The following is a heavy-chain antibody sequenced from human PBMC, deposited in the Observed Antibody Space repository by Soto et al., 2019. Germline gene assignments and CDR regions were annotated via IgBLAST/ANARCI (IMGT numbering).Heavy chain of an antibody. CDR3: ANGRATYGLLTHDY. V-gene: IGHV3-48*03. CDR2: ISSSGSTI. Sequence: PGGSLRLSCAASGFTFSSYEMNWVRQAPGKGLEWVSYISSSGSTIYYADSVKGRFTISRDNSRNTLYLQMNSLTAEDTAVYYCANGRATYGLLTHDYWGQGTLVTVSS. J-gene: IGHJ4*02. CDR1: GFTFSSYE. D-gene: IGHD3-10*01.